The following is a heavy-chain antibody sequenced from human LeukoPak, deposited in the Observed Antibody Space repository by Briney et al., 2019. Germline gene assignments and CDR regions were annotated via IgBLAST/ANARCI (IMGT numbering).Heavy chain of an antibody. V-gene: IGHV1-8*01. Sequence: ASVKVSCKASGYTSTSYDINWVRQATGQGLEWMGWTNPNNNNVGYAQKFQGRVTMTRDTSISTAYMELGSLTSEDTAVYYCARGAFLPQYRRDFDPWGQGTLVTVSS. CDR3: ARGAFLPQYRRDFDP. CDR2: TNPNNNNV. D-gene: IGHD6-6*01. J-gene: IGHJ5*02. CDR1: GYTSTSYD.